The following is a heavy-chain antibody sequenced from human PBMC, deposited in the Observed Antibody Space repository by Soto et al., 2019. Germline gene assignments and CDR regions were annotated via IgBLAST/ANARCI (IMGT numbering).Heavy chain of an antibody. D-gene: IGHD2-2*02. Sequence: GASVKVSCKASGYTFTSYDINWVRQATGQGLEWMGWMNPNSGNTGYAQKFQGRVTMTRNTSISTAYMELSSLRSEDTAVYYCARTTLYCISTSCYRSNWFDPWGQGTLVTVSS. V-gene: IGHV1-8*01. CDR3: ARTTLYCISTSCYRSNWFDP. J-gene: IGHJ5*02. CDR2: MNPNSGNT. CDR1: GYTFTSYD.